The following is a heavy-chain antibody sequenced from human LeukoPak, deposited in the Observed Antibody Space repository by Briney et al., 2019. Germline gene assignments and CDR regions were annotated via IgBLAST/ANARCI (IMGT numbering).Heavy chain of an antibody. CDR2: ISNSGST. J-gene: IGHJ6*02. Sequence: SETLSLTCTVSGASLSIYYWSWIRQPPRKGVEWSGFISNSGSTNYNPSLKSRVTISVDTSKSHFSLKLTSVTAADTAVYFCARDRQPSRYNGLDVWGQGTTVTVSS. V-gene: IGHV4-59*01. D-gene: IGHD2-2*01. CDR1: GASLSIYY. CDR3: ARDRQPSRYNGLDV.